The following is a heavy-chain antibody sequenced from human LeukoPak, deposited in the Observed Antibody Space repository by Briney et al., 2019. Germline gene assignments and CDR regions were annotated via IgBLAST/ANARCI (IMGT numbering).Heavy chain of an antibody. J-gene: IGHJ4*02. CDR1: GGTFSSYT. V-gene: IGHV1-69*10. CDR2: IIPILGIA. Sequence: SVKVSCKASGGTFSSYTISWVRQAPGQGLEWMGGIIPILGIANYAQKFQGRVTITADKSTSTAYMELSSLRSEDTAVYYCARGGAAAGPGNIDYWGQGTLVTVSS. CDR3: ARGGAAAGPGNIDY. D-gene: IGHD6-13*01.